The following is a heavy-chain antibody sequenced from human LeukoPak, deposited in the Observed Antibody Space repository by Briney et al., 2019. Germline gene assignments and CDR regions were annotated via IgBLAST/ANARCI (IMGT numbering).Heavy chain of an antibody. CDR2: IYHSGST. J-gene: IGHJ3*02. D-gene: IGHD3-9*01. CDR1: GGSISSSNW. Sequence: SETLSLTCAVSGGSISSSNWWSWVRQPPGRGVEWIGEIYHSGSTNYNPSLKSRVTISVDKSKNQFSLKLSSVTAADTAVYYCARDLAYYDILTGYFDAFDIWGQGTMVTVSS. V-gene: IGHV4-4*02. CDR3: ARDLAYYDILTGYFDAFDI.